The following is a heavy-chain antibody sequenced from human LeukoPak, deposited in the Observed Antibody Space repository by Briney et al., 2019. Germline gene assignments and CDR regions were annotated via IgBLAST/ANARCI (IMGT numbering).Heavy chain of an antibody. CDR2: ISAYNGNT. CDR1: GYTFTSYG. V-gene: IGHV1-18*01. J-gene: IGHJ4*02. CDR3: ARDRCSGGSCYPTLKY. D-gene: IGHD2-15*01. Sequence: ASVKVSCKASGYTFTSYGISWVRQAPGQGLEWMGWISAYNGNTNNAQKLQGRVTMTTDTSTSTAYMELRSLRSDDTAVYYCARDRCSGGSCYPTLKYWGQGTLVTVSS.